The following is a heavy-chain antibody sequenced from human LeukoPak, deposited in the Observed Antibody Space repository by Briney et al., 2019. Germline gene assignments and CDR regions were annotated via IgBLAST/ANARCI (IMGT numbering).Heavy chain of an antibody. V-gene: IGHV3-7*01. CDR1: GFAFSVYW. J-gene: IGHJ6*04. CDR3: TRGGTMDV. CDR2: IKQDGSEK. Sequence: PGGSLRLSCEASGFAFSVYWMSWVRQAPGKGLEWVANIKQDGSEKNYVDSVKGRFTISRDNAKKSLYLQMNSLRVKDTAVYFCTRGGTMDVWGNGTTVTGSS.